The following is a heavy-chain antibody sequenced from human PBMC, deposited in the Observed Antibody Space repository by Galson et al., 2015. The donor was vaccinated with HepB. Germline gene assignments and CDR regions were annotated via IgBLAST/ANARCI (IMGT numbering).Heavy chain of an antibody. CDR2: IYSGGST. D-gene: IGHD1-26*01. J-gene: IGHJ3*02. CDR3: ATQKVSKWAFDI. Sequence: SLRLSCAASGFTVSSNYMSWVRQAPGKGLEWVSVIYSGGSTYYADSVKGRFTISRDNSKNTLYLQMNSLRAEDTAVYYCATQKVSKWAFDIWGQGTMVTVSS. V-gene: IGHV3-53*01. CDR1: GFTVSSNY.